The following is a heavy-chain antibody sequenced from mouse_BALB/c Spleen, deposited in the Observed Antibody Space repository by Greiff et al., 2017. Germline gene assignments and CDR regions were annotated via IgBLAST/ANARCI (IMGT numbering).Heavy chain of an antibody. V-gene: IGHV10-1*02. CDR3: VRRYYDCGGAWFAY. CDR1: GFTFNTYA. D-gene: IGHD2-4*01. CDR2: ISSKSDNYAT. Sequence: VHLQESGGGLVQPKGSLKLSCAASGFTFNTYAMNWVRQAPGKGLEWVARISSKSDNYATYYDDTVKDTFTISRDDSQSLLYLQMNNLKTEDAAMYYCVRRYYDCGGAWFAYWGQGTVVTVSA. J-gene: IGHJ3*01.